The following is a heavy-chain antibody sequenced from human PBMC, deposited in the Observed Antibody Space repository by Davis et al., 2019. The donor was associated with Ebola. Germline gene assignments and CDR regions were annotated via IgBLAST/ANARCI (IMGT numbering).Heavy chain of an antibody. D-gene: IGHD6-13*01. CDR1: GFTFTAYY. J-gene: IGHJ6*02. Sequence: ASVKVSCKTSGFTFTAYYMHWVRQAPGQGLEWMAWISPYSGNTNYAQKFQGRVTMTTDPSTSTAYMELRSLRSDDTAVYYCARDQSSTWYNARYHYYGMDVWGQGTTVTVSS. CDR3: ARDQSSTWYNARYHYYGMDV. CDR2: ISPYSGNT. V-gene: IGHV1-18*04.